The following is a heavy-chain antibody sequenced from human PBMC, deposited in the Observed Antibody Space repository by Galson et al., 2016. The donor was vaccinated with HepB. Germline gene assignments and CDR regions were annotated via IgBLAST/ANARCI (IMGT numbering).Heavy chain of an antibody. D-gene: IGHD2/OR15-2a*01. CDR3: AKDFGSTAYYQVFES. V-gene: IGHV3-23*01. CDR2: ISSRGITT. CDR1: GFTFSLNA. J-gene: IGHJ4*02. Sequence: SLRLSCAASGFTFSLNALTWVRQAPGKGLEWVSAISSRGITTFYSDSVKGRFTVSRDNSKNTLFLQMDSLRAEDTAIYYFAKDFGSTAYYQVFESWGQGTLVAVSS.